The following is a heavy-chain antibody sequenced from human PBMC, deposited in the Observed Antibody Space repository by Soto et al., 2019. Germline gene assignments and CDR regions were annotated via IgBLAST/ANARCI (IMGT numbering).Heavy chain of an antibody. J-gene: IGHJ4*02. CDR1: GFTFSSYA. Sequence: GGSLRLSCAASGFTFSSYAMSWVRQAPGKGLEWVSAISGSGGSTYYADSVKGRFTISRDNSKNTLYLQMNSLRAEDTAVYYCAKEKGYSSGWLYPTPDYWGQGTLVTVSS. D-gene: IGHD6-19*01. CDR3: AKEKGYSSGWLYPTPDY. CDR2: ISGSGGST. V-gene: IGHV3-23*01.